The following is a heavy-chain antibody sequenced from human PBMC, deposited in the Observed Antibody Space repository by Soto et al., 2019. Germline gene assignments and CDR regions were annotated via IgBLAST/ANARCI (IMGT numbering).Heavy chain of an antibody. J-gene: IGHJ6*02. V-gene: IGHV1-2*02. Sequence: GASVKVSCKASGYTFTGYYMHWVRQAPGQGLEWMGWINPNSGGTNYAQKFQGRVTMTRDTSISTAYMELSRLRSDDTAVYYCARVGPIEWELWLAYALDVLGQGTTLTVSS. CDR2: INPNSGGT. CDR3: ARVGPIEWELWLAYALDV. CDR1: GYTFTGYY. D-gene: IGHD1-26*01.